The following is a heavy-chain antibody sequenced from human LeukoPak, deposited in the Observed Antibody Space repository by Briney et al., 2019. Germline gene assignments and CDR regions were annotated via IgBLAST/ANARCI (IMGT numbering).Heavy chain of an antibody. CDR2: IYGGGAT. CDR3: AGDRRENWFDP. D-gene: IGHD1-26*01. CDR1: GFIVGNNY. J-gene: IGHJ5*02. Sequence: PGGSLRLSCAASGFIVGNNYGTWVRQAPGKGLDWVSSIYGGGATYYADSVRGRFTVSRDNAKNTVYLQMDSLRGEDTAVYYCAGDRRENWFDPWGQGTLVTVSS. V-gene: IGHV3-53*01.